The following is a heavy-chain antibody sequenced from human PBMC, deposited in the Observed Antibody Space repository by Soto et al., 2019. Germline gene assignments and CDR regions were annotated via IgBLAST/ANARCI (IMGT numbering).Heavy chain of an antibody. CDR2: ISANGNTI. Sequence: LRLSCAASGFTFSTYEMNWVRQAPGKGLEWVSYISANGNTIYYADSVKGRFTISRDNGKNLLYLQMNSLRAEDTAVYFCASGYYYVFDYWGRGTLVTVSS. CDR3: ASGYYYVFDY. CDR1: GFTFSTYE. J-gene: IGHJ4*02. V-gene: IGHV3-48*03. D-gene: IGHD3-22*01.